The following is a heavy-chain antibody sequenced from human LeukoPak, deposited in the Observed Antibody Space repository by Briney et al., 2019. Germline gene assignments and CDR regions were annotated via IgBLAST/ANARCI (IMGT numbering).Heavy chain of an antibody. Sequence: SETLSLTCTVSGGSISSNSFYWGWIRQPPGKGLEWIGSMFHSGFTYYNPSLKSRVTISVDTSKNQFSLKLSSVTAADTAVYYCANMGYSYAPGLFDPWGQGTLVTVSS. J-gene: IGHJ5*02. CDR2: MFHSGFT. CDR1: GGSISSNSFY. CDR3: ANMGYSYAPGLFDP. V-gene: IGHV4-39*07. D-gene: IGHD5-18*01.